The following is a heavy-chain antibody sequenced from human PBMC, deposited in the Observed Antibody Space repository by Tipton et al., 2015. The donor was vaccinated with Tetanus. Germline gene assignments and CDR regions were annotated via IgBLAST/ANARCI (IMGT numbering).Heavy chain of an antibody. CDR3: AAQIIPTDRGGWFDP. D-gene: IGHD3-3*01. V-gene: IGHV4-39*01. CDR1: GGSICSRNYY. Sequence: TLSLTCSVSGGSICSRNYYWGWIRQPPGKGLEFIGRVYYSGNTYYNPSLKSRVTISVDTSKNQFSLKLSSVTATDTAVYYCAAQIIPTDRGGWFDPWGQGTLVTVSS. J-gene: IGHJ5*02. CDR2: VYYSGNT.